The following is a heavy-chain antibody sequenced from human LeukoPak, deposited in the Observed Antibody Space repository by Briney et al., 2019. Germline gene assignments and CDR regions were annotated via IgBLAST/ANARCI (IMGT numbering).Heavy chain of an antibody. CDR3: ARSPTFGVVIINYYGMDV. V-gene: IGHV1-69*13. CDR1: GGTFSSYA. CDR2: IIPIFGTA. D-gene: IGHD3-3*01. J-gene: IGHJ6*02. Sequence: ASVKVSCKASGGTFSSYAISWVRQAPGQGLEWMGGIIPIFGTANYARKFQGRVTITADESTSTAYMELSSLRSEDTAVYYCARSPTFGVVIINYYGMDVWGQGTTVTVSS.